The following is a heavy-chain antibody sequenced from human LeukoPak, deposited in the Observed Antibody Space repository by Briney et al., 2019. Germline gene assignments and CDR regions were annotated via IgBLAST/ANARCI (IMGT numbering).Heavy chain of an antibody. Sequence: SQTLSLTCTVSGVSVDSGDYYWSWVRRHPGKGLEWIGYIYYSGSTYYNPSLESRVTMSLDRSKNHFSLNLTSVTAADTGVFYCARLPPSSGHNYRFYFDSWGPGIQVTVSS. CDR3: ARLPPSSGHNYRFYFDS. CDR2: IYYSGST. V-gene: IGHV4-31*03. CDR1: GVSVDSGDYY. J-gene: IGHJ4*02. D-gene: IGHD3-22*01.